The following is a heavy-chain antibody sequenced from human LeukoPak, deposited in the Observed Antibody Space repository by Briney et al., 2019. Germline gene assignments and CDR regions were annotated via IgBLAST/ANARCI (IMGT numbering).Heavy chain of an antibody. CDR2: IYSGGST. V-gene: IGHV3-53*01. D-gene: IGHD3-10*02. CDR3: AELGITMIGGV. Sequence: GGSLRLSCAASGFTVSSNYMSWVRQAPGKGLEWVSVIYSGGSTYYADSVKGRFTISRDNSKSTLYIQMNSLRAEDTAVYYCAELGITMIGGVWGKGTTVTISS. CDR1: GFTVSSNY. J-gene: IGHJ6*04.